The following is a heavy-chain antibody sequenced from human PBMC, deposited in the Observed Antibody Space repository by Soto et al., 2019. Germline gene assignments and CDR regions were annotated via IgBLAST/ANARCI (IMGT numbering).Heavy chain of an antibody. CDR2: ISANSGDT. CDR3: AGMVRGSNVDGYHDRDV. CDR1: GYSFTSHG. V-gene: IGHV1-18*01. J-gene: IGHJ6*03. D-gene: IGHD3-10*01. Sequence: QVQLVQSGAEVKKPGASVKVSCKASGYSFTSHGISWVRQAPGQGLEWMGWISANSGDTNYAQKLQGRVTVTTDTSTSTACLELRSLRSQHTAVYYSAGMVRGSNVDGYHDRDVWGKGTTVTVSS.